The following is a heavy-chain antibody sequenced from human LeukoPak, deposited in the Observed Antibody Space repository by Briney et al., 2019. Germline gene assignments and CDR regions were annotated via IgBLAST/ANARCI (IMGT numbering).Heavy chain of an antibody. Sequence: SGTLSLTCTVSGASIITTNYYWGWIRQPPGKGLEWIGSISYSGNAYYNPSLRSRLSISMDASKNQFSLKVRSVTAADTAVYYCARNLGQTWGTVTTDLWYFDHWGQGTLVPVSS. CDR1: GASIITTNYY. V-gene: IGHV4-39*01. D-gene: IGHD4-11*01. J-gene: IGHJ4*02. CDR2: ISYSGNA. CDR3: ARNLGQTWGTVTTDLWYFDH.